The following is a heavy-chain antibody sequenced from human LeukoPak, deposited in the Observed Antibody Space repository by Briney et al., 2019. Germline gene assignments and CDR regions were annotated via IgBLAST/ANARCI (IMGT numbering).Heavy chain of an antibody. V-gene: IGHV3-53*04. Sequence: PGGSLRLSWALYGRTLSSKYMRWVRQAPGKGLEWVSVIYSGGSTYYSESVKGGFTISRHNSKNILSLHMNLLRAAAPASSYCACTFLLLSDEFYFDYWGQGTLVTVSS. J-gene: IGHJ4*02. CDR3: ACTFLLLSDEFYFDY. CDR1: GRTLSSKY. D-gene: IGHD2-21*02. CDR2: IYSGGST.